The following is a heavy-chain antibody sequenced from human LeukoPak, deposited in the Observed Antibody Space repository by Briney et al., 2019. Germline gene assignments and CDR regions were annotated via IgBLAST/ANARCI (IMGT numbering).Heavy chain of an antibody. J-gene: IGHJ6*03. CDR2: IYTSGST. D-gene: IGHD5-24*01. CDR3: ARGSVEMATIPASYYMDV. Sequence: PSETLSLTCTVSGGSISSYYWSWIRQPAGKGLEWIGRIYTSGSTNYNASLRSRVSMSVDTSKNQFSLKLSSVTAADTAVYYCARGSVEMATIPASYYMDVWGKGTTVTVSS. CDR1: GGSISSYY. V-gene: IGHV4-4*07.